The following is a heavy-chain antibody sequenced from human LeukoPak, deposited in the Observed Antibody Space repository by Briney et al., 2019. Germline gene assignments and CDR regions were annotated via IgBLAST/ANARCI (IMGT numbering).Heavy chain of an antibody. CDR1: GGSISSSSHC. D-gene: IGHD5-12*01. CDR2: IYYSGSS. J-gene: IGHJ6*03. V-gene: IGHV4-39*01. Sequence: SETLSLTCAVSGGSISSSSHCWGWIRQAPGKRLECIGTIYYSGSSYYNPSLKSRVTMSVDTSKNQFSLRLSSVTAADTAVYYCARLPAITTYYYYYMDVWGQGTRVTVSS. CDR3: ARLPAITTYYYYYMDV.